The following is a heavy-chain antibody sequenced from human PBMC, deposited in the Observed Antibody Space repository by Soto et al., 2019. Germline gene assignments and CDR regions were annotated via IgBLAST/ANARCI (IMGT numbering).Heavy chain of an antibody. Sequence: ASVKVSCKASGYTFSNYGIHWVRQAPGQRLEWMGWINAGNGNTKYSQNFQDRLTITRDTSATTAYMDLSSLRSEDTSVFYCARSGYSSGWYHWYFDPWGRGTLVTASS. D-gene: IGHD6-19*01. CDR3: ARSGYSSGWYHWYFDP. CDR1: GYTFSNYG. J-gene: IGHJ2*01. V-gene: IGHV1-3*01. CDR2: INAGNGNT.